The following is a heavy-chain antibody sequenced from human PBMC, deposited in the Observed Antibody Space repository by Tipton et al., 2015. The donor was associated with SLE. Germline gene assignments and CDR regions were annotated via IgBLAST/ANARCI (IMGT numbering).Heavy chain of an antibody. Sequence: TLSLTCTVSGGSISSSSYYWGWIRQPPGKGLEWIGSIYYSGSTYYNPSLKSRVTISVDTSKNQFSLKLSSVTAADTAVYYCARDPGDIVVVPAAARWSDPWGQGTLVTVSS. D-gene: IGHD2-2*01. CDR3: ARDPGDIVVVPAAARWSDP. V-gene: IGHV4-39*07. J-gene: IGHJ5*02. CDR2: IYYSGST. CDR1: GGSISSSSYY.